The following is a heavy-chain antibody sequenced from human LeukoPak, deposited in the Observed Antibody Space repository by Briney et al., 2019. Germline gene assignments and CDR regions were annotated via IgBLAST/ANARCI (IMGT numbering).Heavy chain of an antibody. V-gene: IGHV1-69*13. CDR1: GGTFSSYG. J-gene: IGHJ6*02. CDR3: ARGRYSSGCGMDV. D-gene: IGHD6-19*01. Sequence: SVKVSCKASGGTFSSYGISWVRQAPGQGLEWMGGIIPIFGTANYAQKFQGRVTITADESTSTAYMELSSLRSEDTAVYYCARGRYSSGCGMDVWGQGTTVTVSS. CDR2: IIPIFGTA.